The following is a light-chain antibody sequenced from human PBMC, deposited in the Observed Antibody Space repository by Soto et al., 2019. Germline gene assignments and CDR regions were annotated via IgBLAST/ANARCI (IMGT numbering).Light chain of an antibody. V-gene: IGLV2-14*01. CDR3: FSYTSSGTYA. J-gene: IGLJ1*01. CDR1: SSDVGNYKY. CDR2: EVS. Sequence: QSALTQPASVSGSPGQSITISCTGTSSDVGNYKYVSWYQQHPGKAPKLMIYEVSNRPSGVSNRFSGSKSGNTASLTISGLQAEEETDYYCFSYTSSGTYAFGTGTKVTAL.